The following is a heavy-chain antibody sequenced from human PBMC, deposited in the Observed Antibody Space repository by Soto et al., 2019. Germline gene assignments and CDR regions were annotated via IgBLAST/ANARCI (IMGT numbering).Heavy chain of an antibody. CDR1: GYTFTGYY. Sequence: ASVKVSCKASGYTFTGYYMYWVRQAPGQGLEWMGWINPNSGGTNYAQKFQGWVTMTRDTSISTAYMELSRLRSDDTAVYCCARDRARIAVADPYYFDYWGQGALVTVSS. CDR2: INPNSGGT. CDR3: ARDRARIAVADPYYFDY. D-gene: IGHD6-19*01. J-gene: IGHJ4*02. V-gene: IGHV1-2*04.